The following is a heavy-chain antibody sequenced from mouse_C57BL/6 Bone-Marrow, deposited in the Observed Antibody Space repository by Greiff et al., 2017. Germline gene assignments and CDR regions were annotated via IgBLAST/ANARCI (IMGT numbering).Heavy chain of an antibody. CDR2: ISDGGSYT. CDR3: ARAWGTTPGAY. J-gene: IGHJ3*01. V-gene: IGHV5-4*01. CDR1: GFTFRSYA. Sequence: EVQRVESGGGLVKPGGSLKLSCAASGFTFRSYAMSWVRQTPEKRLEWVATISDGGSYTYYPDNVKGRFTISRDNAKNNLYLQMSHLKSEDTAMYYCARAWGTTPGAYWGQGTLVTVSA. D-gene: IGHD1-1*01.